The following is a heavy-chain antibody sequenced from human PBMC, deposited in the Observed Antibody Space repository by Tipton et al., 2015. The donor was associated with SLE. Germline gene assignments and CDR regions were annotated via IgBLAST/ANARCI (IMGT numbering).Heavy chain of an antibody. J-gene: IGHJ4*02. V-gene: IGHV3-30*04. CDR3: ATSLLWFGELLN. CDR2: ISYDGSNK. CDR1: GFTFSSYA. D-gene: IGHD3-10*01. Sequence: SLRLSCAASGFTFSSYAMHWVRQAPGKGLEWVAVISYDGSNKFYADSVKGRFTISRDNSKNTLYLQMNSLRAEDTAVYYCATSLLWFGELLNWGQGTLVIVSS.